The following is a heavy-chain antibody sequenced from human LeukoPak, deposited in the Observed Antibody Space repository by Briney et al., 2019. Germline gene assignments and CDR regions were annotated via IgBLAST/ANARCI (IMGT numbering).Heavy chain of an antibody. Sequence: GGSLRLSCAASGFTFSSYGMHWVRQAPGKGLEWVAVISYDGSNKYYADSVKGRFTISRDNSKNTLYLQMNSLRAEDTAVYYCAKDSALWGQGTLVTVSS. CDR3: AKDSAL. D-gene: IGHD3-10*01. V-gene: IGHV3-30*18. CDR2: ISYDGSNK. CDR1: GFTFSSYG. J-gene: IGHJ4*02.